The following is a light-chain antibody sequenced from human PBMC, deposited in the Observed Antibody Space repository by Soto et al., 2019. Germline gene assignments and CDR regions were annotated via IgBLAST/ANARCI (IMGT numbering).Light chain of an antibody. CDR3: QQYGSTPWT. CDR1: QSVSGRY. V-gene: IGKV3-20*01. J-gene: IGKJ1*01. Sequence: EIVLTQSPGTLSLSPGERATLSCRASQSVSGRYLAWYQQKPGQAPRPLIYGASSRASSIPDRFSGSGSGTDFTLTISRLEPEDFAVYYCQQYGSTPWTFGQGTKVEIK. CDR2: GAS.